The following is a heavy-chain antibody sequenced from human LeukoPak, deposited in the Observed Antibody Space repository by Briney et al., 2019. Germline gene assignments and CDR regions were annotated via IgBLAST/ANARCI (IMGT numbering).Heavy chain of an antibody. CDR3: ARSEGWLRPYYFDY. V-gene: IGHV4-34*01. CDR2: INHSRRT. J-gene: IGHJ4*02. Sequence: SETLSLTCAVYGGSFSGYYWSWIRQPPGKGLEWIGEINHSRRTHYNPSLKSRVTISIDTSKNQFSLKLNSVTAADTAVYYCARSEGWLRPYYFDYWGQGTLVTVSS. CDR1: GGSFSGYY. D-gene: IGHD3-9*01.